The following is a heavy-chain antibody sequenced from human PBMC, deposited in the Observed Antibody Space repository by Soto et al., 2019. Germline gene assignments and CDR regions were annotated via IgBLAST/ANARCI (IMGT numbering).Heavy chain of an antibody. J-gene: IGHJ3*02. CDR3: AKTLPLITMIVVDPSAFDI. CDR2: ISGSGGST. CDR1: GFTFSSYA. D-gene: IGHD3-22*01. V-gene: IGHV3-23*01. Sequence: GGSLRLSCAASGFTFSSYAMSWVRQAPGKGLEWVSAISGSGGSTYYADSVKGRFTISRDNSKNTLYLQMNSLRAKDTAVYYYAKTLPLITMIVVDPSAFDIWGQGTMVTVSS.